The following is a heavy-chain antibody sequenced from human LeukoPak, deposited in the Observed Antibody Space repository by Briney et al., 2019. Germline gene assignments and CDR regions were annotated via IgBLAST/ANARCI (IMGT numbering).Heavy chain of an antibody. CDR2: VSVDGSHA. V-gene: IGHV3-74*01. J-gene: IGHJ4*02. CDR3: GRGISGVPPVIDC. D-gene: IGHD2-8*01. CDR1: GFTFGNYW. Sequence: GGSLRLSCAASGFTFGNYWMHWVRQAPGEGLVWVSRVSVDGSHASYADSVKGRFTISRDNAKNTLYLQMNSLRAEDTAVFYCGRGISGVPPVIDCWGQGTLVTVSS.